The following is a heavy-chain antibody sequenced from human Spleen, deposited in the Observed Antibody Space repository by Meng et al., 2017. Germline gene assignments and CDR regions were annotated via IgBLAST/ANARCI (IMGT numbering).Heavy chain of an antibody. Sequence: GELVQCGADVEPGGGVEQISYREIAPTLGRYNMERMRQAPWRGLEGMGISNPNPSGSTINAQKFQDGVTLASNTSRTTVYLEVNSLRSEDTAVYYCEGNGGLAAQIDNWGQGTLVTVSS. J-gene: IGHJ4*02. CDR1: APTLGRYN. D-gene: IGHD6-19*01. V-gene: IGHV1-46*01. CDR2: SNPNPSGST. CDR3: EGNGGLAAQIDN.